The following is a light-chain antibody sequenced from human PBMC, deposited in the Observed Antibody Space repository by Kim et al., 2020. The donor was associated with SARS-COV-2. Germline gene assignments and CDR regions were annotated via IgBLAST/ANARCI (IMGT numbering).Light chain of an antibody. V-gene: IGKV4-1*01. CDR1: QSVLYSPNNKNY. Sequence: ANINGKSSQSVLYSPNNKNYLAWYQQKPGQPPNLLIYWASTRASGVPDRFSGSASGTDFTLTISSLQAEDVAVYYCQQYYSTPPTFGGGTKVDIK. CDR2: WAS. J-gene: IGKJ4*01. CDR3: QQYYSTPPT.